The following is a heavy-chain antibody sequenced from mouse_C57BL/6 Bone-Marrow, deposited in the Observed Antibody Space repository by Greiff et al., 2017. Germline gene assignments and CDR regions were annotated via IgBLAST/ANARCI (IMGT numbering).Heavy chain of an antibody. D-gene: IGHD2-1*01. Sequence: DVQLVESGPGMVKPSQSLSLTCTVTGYSITSGYDWHWIRHFPGNKLEWMGYISYSGSTNYNPTLKSRISITHDTSKNHFFLKLNSVTTEDTATYYCAGGPYGNYVDYYAMDYWGQGTSVTVSS. CDR1: GYSITSGYD. V-gene: IGHV3-1*01. CDR2: ISYSGST. J-gene: IGHJ4*01. CDR3: AGGPYGNYVDYYAMDY.